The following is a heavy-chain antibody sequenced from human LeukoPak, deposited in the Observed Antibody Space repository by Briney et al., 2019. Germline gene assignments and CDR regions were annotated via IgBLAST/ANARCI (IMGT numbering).Heavy chain of an antibody. V-gene: IGHV3-30*02. CDR3: ARDRAAGIAAAGGAFDI. D-gene: IGHD6-13*01. CDR2: IRSDGSNK. Sequence: SGGSLRLSCAASGFTFSSYAMSWVRQAPGKGLEWVTFIRSDGSNKYYADSVKGRFTISRDNSKNTLYLQMNTLIADDTAVYYCARDRAAGIAAAGGAFDIWGQGTMVTVSS. J-gene: IGHJ3*02. CDR1: GFTFSSYA.